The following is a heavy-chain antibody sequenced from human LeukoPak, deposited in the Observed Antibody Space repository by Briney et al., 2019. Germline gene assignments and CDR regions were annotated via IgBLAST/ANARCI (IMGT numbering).Heavy chain of an antibody. CDR3: AASGYTLGQFDS. CDR2: IVVGSGST. J-gene: IGHJ4*02. CDR1: GFNFHSSA. D-gene: IGHD2-2*02. V-gene: IGHV1-58*02. Sequence: GASVKVSCKASGFNFHSSAIQWVRQARGQRLEWIGWIVVGSGSTTYAQKFQQRVTITRDMSTSTAYMELSSLRSEDTAVYYCAASGYTLGQFDSWGQGTLVPVSS.